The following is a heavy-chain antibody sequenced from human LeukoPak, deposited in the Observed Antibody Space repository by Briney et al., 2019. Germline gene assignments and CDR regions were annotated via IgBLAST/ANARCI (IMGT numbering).Heavy chain of an antibody. D-gene: IGHD3-22*01. V-gene: IGHV4-30-2*01. J-gene: IGHJ4*02. CDR3: ARARPGEYYDSSGHFDY. CDR1: GGSISSGGYS. Sequence: PSETLSLTCAVSGGSISSGGYSWSWIRQPPGKGLEWIGYIYHSGSTYYNPSLKSRVTISVDRSKNQFSLKLSSVTAADTAVYYCARARPGEYYDSSGHFDYWGRGTLVTVSS. CDR2: IYHSGST.